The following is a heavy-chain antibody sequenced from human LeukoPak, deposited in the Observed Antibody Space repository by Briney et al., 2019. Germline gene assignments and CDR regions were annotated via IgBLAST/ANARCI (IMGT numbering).Heavy chain of an antibody. J-gene: IGHJ4*02. CDR1: GGSIRSSY. CDR3: ARLSEETHPPGTDY. V-gene: IGHV4-59*12. Sequence: SETLSLTCTVSGGSIRSSYWSWIRQPPGKGLEWIGYIYHSGSTYYNPSLKSRVTISVDRSKNQFSLKLSSVTAADTAVYYCARLSEETHPPGTDYWGQGTLVTVSS. CDR2: IYHSGST. D-gene: IGHD3-10*01.